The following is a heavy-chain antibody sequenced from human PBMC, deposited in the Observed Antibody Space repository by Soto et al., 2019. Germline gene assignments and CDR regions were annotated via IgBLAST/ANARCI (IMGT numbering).Heavy chain of an antibody. J-gene: IGHJ4*02. V-gene: IGHV3-11*01. CDR1: GFTFSDYY. Sequence: QVHLEESGGGLVKPGGSLRLSCTASGFTFSDYYMSWIRQAPGKGLEWLAYISGSGSITYYTDSVKGRFAISRDNARTSLYLQINSLRVEDSAVYYCARSSLTYFEFWGQGTLVTVSS. CDR3: ARSSLTYFEF. CDR2: ISGSGSIT.